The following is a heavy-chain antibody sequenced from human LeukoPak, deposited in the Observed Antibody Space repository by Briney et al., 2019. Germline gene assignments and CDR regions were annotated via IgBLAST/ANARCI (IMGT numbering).Heavy chain of an antibody. CDR2: INDSGST. J-gene: IGHJ4*02. CDR1: GGSINSGGYY. Sequence: PSQTLSLTCTVSGGSINSGGYYWSWIQQPPGKGLEWIGEINDSGSTNYNPSLKSRVTISVDTSKNQFSLKLSSVTAADTAVYYCAREGRLAYCGGDCSPQPDYWGQGTLVTVSS. CDR3: AREGRLAYCGGDCSPQPDY. D-gene: IGHD2-21*02. V-gene: IGHV4-30-2*01.